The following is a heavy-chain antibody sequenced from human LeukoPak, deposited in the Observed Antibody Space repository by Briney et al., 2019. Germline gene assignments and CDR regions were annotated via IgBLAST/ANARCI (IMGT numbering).Heavy chain of an antibody. J-gene: IGHJ6*02. Sequence: ASVKVSCKASGYTFTSYAMHWVRQAPGQRLEWMGWINAGNGNTKYSQKFQGRVTITRDASASTAYMELSSLRSEDTAVYYCARGMNGITMVRGVIINYYYYGMDVWGQGTTVTVSS. V-gene: IGHV1-3*01. CDR1: GYTFTSYA. D-gene: IGHD3-10*01. CDR2: INAGNGNT. CDR3: ARGMNGITMVRGVIINYYYYGMDV.